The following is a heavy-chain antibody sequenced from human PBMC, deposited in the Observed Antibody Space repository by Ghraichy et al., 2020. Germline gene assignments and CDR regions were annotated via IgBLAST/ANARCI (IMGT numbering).Heavy chain of an antibody. J-gene: IGHJ4*02. CDR2: IIPVFERA. CDR3: ARCDAAFREFDY. D-gene: IGHD3-10*01. Sequence: SVKVSCKASGGAAGGTFRSYAISWVRQAPGQGLEWMGDIIPVFERATYAQSFLGRVTITADKSTTTAYMELSSLRSEDTAVYYCARCDAAFREFDYWGQGTLVTVSS. V-gene: IGHV1-69*06. CDR1: GGAAGGTFRSYA.